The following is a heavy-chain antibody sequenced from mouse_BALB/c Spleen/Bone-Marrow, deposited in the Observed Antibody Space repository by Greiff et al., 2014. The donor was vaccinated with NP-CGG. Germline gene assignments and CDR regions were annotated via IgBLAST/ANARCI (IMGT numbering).Heavy chain of an antibody. CDR2: ISSDSDTI. D-gene: IGHD2-4*01. V-gene: IGHV5-17*02. Sequence: EVMLVESGGGLVQPGGSRKLSCTASGFTFSSFGMHRVRQAPEKGLEWVAHISSDSDTIYYADTVKGRFTISIDNPKNTLFLQMTSLRSEDTSMYYSTRDHDYDWYFDFWGAGTTVTVSS. J-gene: IGHJ1*01. CDR1: GFTFSSFG. CDR3: TRDHDYDWYFDF.